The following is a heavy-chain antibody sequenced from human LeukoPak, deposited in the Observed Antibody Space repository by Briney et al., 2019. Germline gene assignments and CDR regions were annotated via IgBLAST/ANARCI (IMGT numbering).Heavy chain of an antibody. CDR1: GVSISNYF. J-gene: IGHJ5*02. D-gene: IGHD2-21*01. CDR3: ARTHCGGGSCDTFDP. V-gene: IGHV4-4*07. Sequence: PSETLSLTCNVFGVSISNYFWSWLRQPAGKGLEWIGRFYASGTTYYNPSLRSRVTLSMDTSKNHFSLKLTSVTAADTAVYYCARTHCGGGSCDTFDPWGQEPWSPSPQ. CDR2: FYASGTT.